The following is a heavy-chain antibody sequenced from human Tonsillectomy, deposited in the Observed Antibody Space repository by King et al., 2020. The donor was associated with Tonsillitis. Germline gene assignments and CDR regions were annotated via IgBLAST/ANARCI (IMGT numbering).Heavy chain of an antibody. Sequence: VQLQESGPGQVKTSETLSLSCTVSGGSISGSFWSWVRQPAGKGPEWIGRITSSGYTDYSPSLKSRVTLSVDTSKDQFSLKLTSVTAADTAVYYCARDVSVQWEGRLGHRYGMGVWGQGTTVTVSS. D-gene: IGHD1-1*01. CDR3: ARDVSVQWEGRLGHRYGMGV. CDR1: GGSISGSF. J-gene: IGHJ6*02. CDR2: ITSSGYT. V-gene: IGHV4-4*07.